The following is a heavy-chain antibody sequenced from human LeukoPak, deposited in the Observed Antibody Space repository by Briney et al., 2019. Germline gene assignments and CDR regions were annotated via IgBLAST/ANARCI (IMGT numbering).Heavy chain of an antibody. Sequence: GGSLRLSCTASGCIFSGSWMAWIRQAPGKGLEWVAIIKKDGSEKYYVDSMKGRFTFSRDNAKNSLFLQMNSLRAEDTAIYYCTTDTWYSAGHWGQGTLVTVSS. CDR2: IKKDGSEK. CDR1: GCIFSGSW. CDR3: TTDTWYSAGH. V-gene: IGHV3-7*03. J-gene: IGHJ4*02. D-gene: IGHD2-15*01.